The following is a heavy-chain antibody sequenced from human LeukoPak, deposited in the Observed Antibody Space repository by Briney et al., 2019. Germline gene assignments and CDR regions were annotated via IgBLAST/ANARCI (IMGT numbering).Heavy chain of an antibody. CDR1: GFTFSSYE. J-gene: IGHJ4*02. D-gene: IGHD6-13*01. Sequence: PGGSLRLSCASSGFTFSSYEMNWVRQAPGKGLEWVSYISTSGSTIYYADSVKGRFTISRDNAKKSLYLQMNSLRAEGTAVYYCASKYSSSWDGDYWGQGTLVTVSS. CDR2: ISTSGSTI. CDR3: ASKYSSSWDGDY. V-gene: IGHV3-48*03.